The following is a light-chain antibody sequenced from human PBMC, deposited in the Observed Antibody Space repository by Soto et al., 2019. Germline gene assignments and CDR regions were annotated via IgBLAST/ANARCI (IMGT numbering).Light chain of an antibody. V-gene: IGLV2-14*01. CDR3: SSYTSSSTPVV. Sequence: QSVLTQPASVSGSPGQSLTISCTGTGSDIGDYNFVSWYQQDPGKAPKLMIYDVSNRPSGVSNRFSGSKSGNTASLTISGLQAEDEAVFYCSSYTSSSTPVVFGGGTQLTVL. CDR2: DVS. J-gene: IGLJ2*01. CDR1: GSDIGDYNF.